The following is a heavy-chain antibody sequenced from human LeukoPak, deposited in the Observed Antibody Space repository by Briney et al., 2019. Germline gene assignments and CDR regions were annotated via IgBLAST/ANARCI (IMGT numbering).Heavy chain of an antibody. CDR3: ARDLGYCSSTSCYEGYNWFDP. CDR1: GFTFSSYA. J-gene: IGHJ5*02. CDR2: ISYDGSNK. Sequence: GRSLRLSCAASGFTFSSYAMHWVRQAPGKGLEWVAVISYDGSNKYYADSVKGRFTISRDNSKNTLYLQMNSLRAEDTAVYYCARDLGYCSSTSCYEGYNWFDPWGQGTLVTVSS. D-gene: IGHD2-2*01. V-gene: IGHV3-30*01.